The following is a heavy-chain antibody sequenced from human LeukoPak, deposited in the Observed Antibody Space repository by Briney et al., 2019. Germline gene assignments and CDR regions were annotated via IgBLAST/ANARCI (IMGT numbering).Heavy chain of an antibody. Sequence: GGSLRLSCAASGFTFSSYSTNWVRQAPGKGLEWVSYISSSSSTIYYAGSVKGRFTISRDNAKNSLFLQMNSLRAEDTAVYYCARSRGSSGSYPFDYWGQGTLVTVSS. CDR2: ISSSSSTI. J-gene: IGHJ4*02. CDR1: GFTFSSYS. V-gene: IGHV3-48*01. D-gene: IGHD1-26*01. CDR3: ARSRGSSGSYPFDY.